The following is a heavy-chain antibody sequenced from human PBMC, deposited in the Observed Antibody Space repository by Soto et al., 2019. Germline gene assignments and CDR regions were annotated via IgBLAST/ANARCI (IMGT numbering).Heavy chain of an antibody. D-gene: IGHD2-2*02. CDR1: GGSISSGGYY. CDR2: IYYSGST. CDR3: ARSAGYCSSTSCYTNYYYGMDV. V-gene: IGHV4-31*03. J-gene: IGHJ6*02. Sequence: SETLSLTCTVSGGSISSGGYYWIWIRHHPGKGLEWIGYIYYSGSTYYNPSLKSRVTISVDTSKNQFSLRLSSVTAADTAVYYCARSAGYCSSTSCYTNYYYGMDVWGQGTTVTVSS.